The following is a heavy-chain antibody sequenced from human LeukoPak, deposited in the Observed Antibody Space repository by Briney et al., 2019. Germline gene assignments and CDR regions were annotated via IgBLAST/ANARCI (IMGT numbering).Heavy chain of an antibody. CDR1: GFTFDDYT. Sequence: SGGSLRLSCAASGFTFDDYTMHWVRQAPGKGLEWVSLISWDGGSTYYADSVKGRFTISRDNSKNSLFLQMNSLRTEDTALYYCAKAQSSGWYGCFDYWGQGTLVTVSS. CDR2: ISWDGGST. CDR3: AKAQSSGWYGCFDY. V-gene: IGHV3-43*01. J-gene: IGHJ4*02. D-gene: IGHD6-19*01.